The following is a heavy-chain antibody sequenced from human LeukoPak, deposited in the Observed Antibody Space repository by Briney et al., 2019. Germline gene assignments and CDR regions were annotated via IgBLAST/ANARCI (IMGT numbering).Heavy chain of an antibody. D-gene: IGHD6-13*01. Sequence: PGGSLRLSCAASGFTFSSYSMNWVRQAPGKGLEWVSYISSSSSTIYYADSVKGRFTISRDNSKNTLYLQMNSLRAEDTAVYYCAKREADSSSWYWNAEYFQHWGQGTLVTVSS. CDR2: ISSSSSTI. V-gene: IGHV3-48*01. CDR1: GFTFSSYS. CDR3: AKREADSSSWYWNAEYFQH. J-gene: IGHJ1*01.